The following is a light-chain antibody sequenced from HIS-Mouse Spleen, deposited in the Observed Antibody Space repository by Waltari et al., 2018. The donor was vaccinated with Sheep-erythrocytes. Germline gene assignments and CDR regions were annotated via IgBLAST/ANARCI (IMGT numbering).Light chain of an antibody. CDR1: RRDVGSYNL. CDR3: CSYAGSSTPWV. J-gene: IGLJ3*02. V-gene: IGLV2-23*01. CDR2: EGS. Sequence: QSALTQPASVSGSPGQSFPISCTGTRRDVGSYNLVSWYQQHPGKAPKLMIYEGSKRPSGVSNRFSGSKSGNTASLTISGLQAEDEADYYCCSYAGSSTPWVFGGGTKLTVL.